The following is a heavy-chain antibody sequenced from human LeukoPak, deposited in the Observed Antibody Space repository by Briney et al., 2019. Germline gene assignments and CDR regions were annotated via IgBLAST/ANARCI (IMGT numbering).Heavy chain of an antibody. CDR3: ARGNKGDCPYYYDSSGYYYMDV. V-gene: IGHV3-64*01. D-gene: IGHD3-22*01. Sequence: QPGGSLRLSCAVSGYTFSSYAMHWVRQAPGKGLEYVSAISSNGGSTYYANSVKGRFTIFRDNSKNTLYLHMGSLRAGTRAVYYFARGNKGDCPYYYDSSGYYYMDVWGKETTVTVSS. J-gene: IGHJ6*03. CDR2: ISSNGGST. CDR1: GYTFSSYA.